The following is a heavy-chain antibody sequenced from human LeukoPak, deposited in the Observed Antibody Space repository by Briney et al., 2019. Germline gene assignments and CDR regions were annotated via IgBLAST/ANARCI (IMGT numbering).Heavy chain of an antibody. CDR3: AAKGNGYTGIYVYAH. CDR1: GFTFGTYR. CDR2: ISSSSSTI. V-gene: IGHV3-48*04. D-gene: IGHD1-26*01. J-gene: IGHJ4*02. Sequence: GGSLRLSCAASGFTFGTYRMNWVRQAPGKGLEWVSYISSSSSTIYYADSVKGRLTISRDNAKNSVFLQMNSLRAEDTAVYYCAAKGNGYTGIYVYAHWGQGTLVTVSS.